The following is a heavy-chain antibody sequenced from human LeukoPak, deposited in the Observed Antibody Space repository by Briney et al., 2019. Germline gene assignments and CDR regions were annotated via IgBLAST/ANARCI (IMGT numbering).Heavy chain of an antibody. CDR1: GFTFGDYA. J-gene: IGHJ6*02. V-gene: IGHV3-49*04. D-gene: IGHD2-21*01. CDR2: IRSKAYGVTA. CDR3: TRRVDGPWGYSGTDV. Sequence: GGSLRLSCSASGFTFGDYAMSWVRQAPGRGLEWIAFIRSKAYGVTAEYAASVKGRFTMSRDDAKSIASLQMNSLKTEDTAVYYCTRRVDGPWGYSGTDVWGQGTTVTVSS.